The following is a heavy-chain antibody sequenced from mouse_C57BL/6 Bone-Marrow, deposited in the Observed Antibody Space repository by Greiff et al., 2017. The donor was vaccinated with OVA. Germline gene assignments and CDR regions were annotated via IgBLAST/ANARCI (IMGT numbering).Heavy chain of an antibody. D-gene: IGHD1-1*01. CDR3: ARLGGYGSIYEWYFDV. Sequence: VQLQQSGPELVKPGASVKIPCKASGYTFTDYNMDWVKQSHGKSLEWIGDINPNNGGTIYNQKFKGKATLTVDKSSSTAYMELRSLTSEDTAVYYCARLGGYGSIYEWYFDVWGTGTTVTVSS. CDR1: GYTFTDYN. V-gene: IGHV1-18*01. J-gene: IGHJ1*03. CDR2: INPNNGGT.